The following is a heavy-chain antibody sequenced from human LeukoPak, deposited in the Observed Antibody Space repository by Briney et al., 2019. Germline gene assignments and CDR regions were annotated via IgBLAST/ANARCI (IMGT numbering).Heavy chain of an antibody. V-gene: IGHV1-46*01. CDR3: ARGTTYGARVPYYYDSSGYFTGGDAFDI. CDR1: GYTFTSYY. D-gene: IGHD3-22*01. Sequence: ASVKVSCKASGYTFTSYYMHWVRQAPGQGLEWMGIINPSGGSTSYAQKFQGRVTMTRDMSTSTVYMELSSLRSEDTAVYYCARGTTYGARVPYYYDSSGYFTGGDAFDIWGQGTMVTVSS. CDR2: INPSGGST. J-gene: IGHJ3*02.